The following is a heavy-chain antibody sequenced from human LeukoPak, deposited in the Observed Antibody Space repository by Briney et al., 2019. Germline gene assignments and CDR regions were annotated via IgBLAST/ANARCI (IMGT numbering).Heavy chain of an antibody. CDR2: ISYDGSNK. Sequence: GGSLRLSCAASGFTFSSYAMHWVRQAPGKGLEWVAVISYDGSNKYYADSVKGRFTISRDNSKNTLYLQMNSLRAEDTAVYYCARQIIVGAAKTFDYWGRGTLVTVSS. CDR3: ARQIIVGAAKTFDY. V-gene: IGHV3-30*04. D-gene: IGHD1-26*01. CDR1: GFTFSSYA. J-gene: IGHJ4*02.